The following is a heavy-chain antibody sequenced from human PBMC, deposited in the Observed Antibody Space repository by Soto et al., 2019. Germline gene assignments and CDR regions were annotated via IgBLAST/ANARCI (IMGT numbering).Heavy chain of an antibody. Sequence: QVQLQESGPGLVKPSETLSLTCSVSGGSVSNYYWSWFRQPAGKGLEWIGRIYTGGSTNYNPSLKSRGTLSVDTSKNQFALRLTSVSAADTAVYYCARANVGPPSGGSWTMPFDFWGQGTLVTVSS. CDR1: GGSVSNYY. CDR2: IYTGGST. J-gene: IGHJ4*02. V-gene: IGHV4-4*07. CDR3: ARANVGPPSGGSWTMPFDF. D-gene: IGHD2-15*01.